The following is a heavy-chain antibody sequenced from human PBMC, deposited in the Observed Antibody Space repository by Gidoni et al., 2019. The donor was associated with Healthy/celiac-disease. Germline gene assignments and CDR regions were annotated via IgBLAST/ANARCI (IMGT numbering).Heavy chain of an antibody. Sequence: QVQLVESGGGVVQPGRSLRLSCAASGFTFSSYAMHWVRQAPGKGLEWVAVISYDGSNKYYADSVKGRFTISRENSKNTLYLQMNSLRAEDTAVYYCARDKAVAGGYFQHWGQGTLVTVSS. CDR3: ARDKAVAGGYFQH. CDR2: ISYDGSNK. V-gene: IGHV3-30-3*01. J-gene: IGHJ1*01. D-gene: IGHD6-19*01. CDR1: GFTFSSYA.